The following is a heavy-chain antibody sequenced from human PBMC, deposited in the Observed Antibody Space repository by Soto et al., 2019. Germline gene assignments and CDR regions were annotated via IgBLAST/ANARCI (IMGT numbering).Heavy chain of an antibody. J-gene: IGHJ6*02. Sequence: TSETLSLTCAVYGGSFSGYYWSWIRQPPGKGLEWIGEINHSGSTNYNPSLKSRVTISVDTSKNQFSLKLSSVTAADTAVYYCARIQWLVQRHLYYYYYGMDVWGQGTTVTVSS. D-gene: IGHD6-19*01. CDR3: ARIQWLVQRHLYYYYYGMDV. V-gene: IGHV4-34*01. CDR1: GGSFSGYY. CDR2: INHSGST.